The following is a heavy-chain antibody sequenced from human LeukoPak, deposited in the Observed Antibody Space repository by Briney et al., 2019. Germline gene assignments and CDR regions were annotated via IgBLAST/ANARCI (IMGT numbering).Heavy chain of an antibody. D-gene: IGHD6-19*01. J-gene: IGHJ4*02. V-gene: IGHV4-34*01. CDR1: GGSFSGYY. Sequence: SETLSLTCAVYGGSFSGYYWSWIRQPPGKGLEWFGEINHSGSTNYNPSLKSRVTISVDTSKNQFSLKLSSVTAADTAVYYCAREGIAVARRGFDYWGQGTLVTVSS. CDR3: AREGIAVARRGFDY. CDR2: INHSGST.